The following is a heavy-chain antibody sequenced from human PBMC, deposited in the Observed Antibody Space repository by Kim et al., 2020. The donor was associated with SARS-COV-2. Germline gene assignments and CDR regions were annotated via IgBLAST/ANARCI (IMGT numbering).Heavy chain of an antibody. V-gene: IGHV3-23*01. CDR2: ISGSGGST. CDR3: AKGFTPKYSSGWYYFDY. D-gene: IGHD6-19*01. Sequence: GGSLRLSCAASGFTFSSYAMSWVRQAPGKGLEWVSAISGSGGSTYYADSVKGRFTISRDNSKNTLYLQMNSLRAEDTAVYYCAKGFTPKYSSGWYYFDYWGQGTLVTVSS. CDR1: GFTFSSYA. J-gene: IGHJ4*02.